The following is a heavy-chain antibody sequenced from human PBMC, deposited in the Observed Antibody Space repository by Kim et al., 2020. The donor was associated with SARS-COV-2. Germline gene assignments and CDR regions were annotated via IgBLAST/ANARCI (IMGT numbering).Heavy chain of an antibody. CDR3: AKEMGRVGVWIVDY. J-gene: IGHJ4*02. V-gene: IGHV3-23*01. CDR1: GFTFSNHA. CDR2: IGGSGDST. D-gene: IGHD3-16*01. Sequence: GGSLRLSCAASGFTFSNHAMTWVRQAPGKGLEWVSVIGGSGDSTFYADSVKGRFTISRDNSKNTLHLQMNSLRGEDTAVYYCAKEMGRVGVWIVDYWGQG.